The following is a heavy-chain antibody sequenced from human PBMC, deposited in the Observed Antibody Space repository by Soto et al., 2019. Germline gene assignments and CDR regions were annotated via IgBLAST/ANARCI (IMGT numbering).Heavy chain of an antibody. D-gene: IGHD3-10*01. V-gene: IGHV2-26*01. Sequence: QVTLRESGPVLMNPTEPLTLTCNVSGFSLTTGRMGVSWIRQPPGKALEWLAHIFSDAERSYSRSLQGRLTVSKVGSGSHVVLTMTNMDPVDTGTYFCVRMNAESYSSYYAMDVWGQGTTVTVSS. J-gene: IGHJ6*02. CDR3: VRMNAESYSSYYAMDV. CDR2: IFSDAER. CDR1: GFSLTTGRMG.